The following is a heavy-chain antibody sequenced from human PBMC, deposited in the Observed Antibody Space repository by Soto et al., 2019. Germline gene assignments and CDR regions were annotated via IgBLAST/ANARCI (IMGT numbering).Heavy chain of an antibody. D-gene: IGHD3-22*01. V-gene: IGHV1-69*13. CDR2: IIPIFGTA. J-gene: IGHJ4*02. CDR3: ARLLDYDSSGYPFDY. Sequence: ASVKVSCKASGGTFSSYAISWVRQAPGQGLEWMGGIIPIFGTANYAQKFQGRVTITADESTSTAYMELSSLRSEDTAVYYRARLLDYDSSGYPFDYWGQGTLVTVSS. CDR1: GGTFSSYA.